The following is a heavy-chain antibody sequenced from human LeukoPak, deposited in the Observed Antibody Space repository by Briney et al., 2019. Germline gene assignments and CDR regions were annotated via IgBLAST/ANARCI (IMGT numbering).Heavy chain of an antibody. V-gene: IGHV1-69*13. CDR1: GGTFSSYA. Sequence: ASVKVSCKASGGTFSSYAISWVRQAPGHGLEWMGGIIPIFGTANYAQKFQGRVTITADESTSTAYMELSSLRSEDTAVYYCARVSLGNEPGSPQNYYYYGMDVWGQGTTVTVSS. J-gene: IGHJ6*02. CDR3: ARVSLGNEPGSPQNYYYYGMDV. CDR2: IIPIFGTA.